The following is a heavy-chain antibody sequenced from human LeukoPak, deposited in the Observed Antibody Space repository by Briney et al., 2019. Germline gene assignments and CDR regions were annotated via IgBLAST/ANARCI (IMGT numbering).Heavy chain of an antibody. CDR2: IYTSGST. CDR1: GGSISSYY. CDR3: ARDYYDSSGYLHWFDP. J-gene: IGHJ5*02. V-gene: IGHV4-4*07. Sequence: PSETLSLTCTVSGGSISSYYWSWIRQPAGKGLEWIGRIYTSGSTNYNPSLKSRVTISVDTSKNQFSLKLSSVTAADTAVYYCARDYYDSSGYLHWFDPWGQGTLVTVSS. D-gene: IGHD3-22*01.